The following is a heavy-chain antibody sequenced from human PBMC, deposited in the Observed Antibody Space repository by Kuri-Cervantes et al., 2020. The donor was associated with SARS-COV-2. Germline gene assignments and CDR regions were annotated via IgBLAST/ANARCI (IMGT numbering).Heavy chain of an antibody. CDR2: INHSGSA. CDR1: GGSFSGYY. Sequence: GSLRLSCAVYGGSFSGYYWSWIRQPPGKGLEWIGEINHSGSANYNPSLKSRVTISVDTSKNQFSLKLSSVTAADTAVYYCARDPVAKKNYGGNSGWYFDLWGRGTLVTVSS. CDR3: ARDPVAKKNYGGNSGWYFDL. J-gene: IGHJ2*01. V-gene: IGHV4-34*01. D-gene: IGHD4-23*01.